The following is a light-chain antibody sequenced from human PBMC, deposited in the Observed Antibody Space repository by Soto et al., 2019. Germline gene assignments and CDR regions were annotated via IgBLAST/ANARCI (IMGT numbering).Light chain of an antibody. CDR2: SAS. V-gene: IGKV3-20*01. CDR3: QQSYSTPRT. CDR1: QSVASSY. Sequence: EVVLTQSPGTLSLSPGERVTLSCRASQSVASSYLAWYQQKPGRAPRLLFYSASSRATGIPDRFSGSGSGTDFTLTISRLEPEDFATYYCQQSYSTPRTFGPGTKVDIK. J-gene: IGKJ3*01.